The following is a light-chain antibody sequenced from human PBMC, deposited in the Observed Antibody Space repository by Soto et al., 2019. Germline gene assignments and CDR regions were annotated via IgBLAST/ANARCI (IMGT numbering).Light chain of an antibody. CDR3: SSYTSSSTLPFV. CDR1: SSDVGGYNY. J-gene: IGLJ1*01. Sequence: QSALTQPASVSGSPGQSITISCTGTSSDVGGYNYVSWYQQHPGKAPKLMIYEVSNRPSGVSNRFSGSKSGNTASLTISGLQAEDEADYYCSSYTSSSTLPFVFXTGTKGTVL. V-gene: IGLV2-14*01. CDR2: EVS.